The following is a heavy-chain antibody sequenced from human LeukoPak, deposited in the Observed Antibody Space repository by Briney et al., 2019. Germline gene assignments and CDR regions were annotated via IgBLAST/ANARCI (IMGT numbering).Heavy chain of an antibody. V-gene: IGHV1-2*02. CDR2: INPHSGGT. J-gene: IGHJ5*02. D-gene: IGHD5-24*01. Sequence: WASVKVSCKASGYSFTGYYMHWVRQAPGQGLEWMGWINPHSGGTNYAQKFQGRVTMTRDTSISTAYMELSRLRSDDTAVYYCARGVGGYNSGFDPWGKGTLVTVSS. CDR1: GYSFTGYY. CDR3: ARGVGGYNSGFDP.